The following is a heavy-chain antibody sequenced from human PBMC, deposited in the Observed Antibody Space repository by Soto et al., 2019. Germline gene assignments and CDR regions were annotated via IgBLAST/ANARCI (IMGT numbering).Heavy chain of an antibody. CDR1: GFTFSSYG. CDR2: ISYDGSNK. Sequence: QVQLVESGGGVVQPGRSLRLSCAASGFTFSSYGMHWVRQAPGKGLEWVAVISYDGSNKYYADSVKGRFTISRDNSKNTLYLQMNSLRAEDTAVYYCAKDLCGGDCLGRGDAFDIWGQGTMVTVSS. D-gene: IGHD2-21*02. J-gene: IGHJ3*02. V-gene: IGHV3-30*18. CDR3: AKDLCGGDCLGRGDAFDI.